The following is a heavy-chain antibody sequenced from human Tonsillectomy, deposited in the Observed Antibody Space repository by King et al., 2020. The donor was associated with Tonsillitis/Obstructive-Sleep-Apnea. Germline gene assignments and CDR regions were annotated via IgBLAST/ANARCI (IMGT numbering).Heavy chain of an antibody. CDR3: ARGDYDFWSGYVDY. Sequence: QLVQSGAEVKKPGASAKVSCKASGYTFTSYAMHWVRQAPGQRLEWMGWINAGNGNTKYSQKFQGRVTMTRDTSASTAYMDLSSLRSEDAAVYYCARGDYDFWSGYVDYWGQGTLVTVSS. CDR1: GYTFTSYA. D-gene: IGHD3-3*01. V-gene: IGHV1-3*01. J-gene: IGHJ4*02. CDR2: INAGNGNT.